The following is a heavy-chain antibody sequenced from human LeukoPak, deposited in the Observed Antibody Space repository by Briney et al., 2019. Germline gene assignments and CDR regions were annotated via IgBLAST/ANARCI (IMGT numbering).Heavy chain of an antibody. CDR2: ISYDGSNK. D-gene: IGHD1-14*01. CDR3: AKVTGDY. Sequence: GRSLRLSCAASGFTFSSYGMHWVRQAPGKGLEWVAVISYDGSNKYYADSVKGRFTISRDNSKNTLYLQMNSLRAEDTAVYYCAKVTGDYWGQGTLVTVSS. CDR1: GFTFSSYG. J-gene: IGHJ4*02. V-gene: IGHV3-30*18.